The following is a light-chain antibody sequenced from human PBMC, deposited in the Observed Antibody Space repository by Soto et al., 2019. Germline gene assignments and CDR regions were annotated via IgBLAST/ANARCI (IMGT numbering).Light chain of an antibody. Sequence: QSVLTQPASVSGSPGQSITISCTGTSSDVGGYNYVSWYRQHPGKAPKLIIYNVSNRPSGVSNRFSGSKSGNTASLTISGLQAEDEGHYYCSSFTSSNTVLFGGGTKLTVL. CDR3: SSFTSSNTVL. CDR1: SSDVGGYNY. J-gene: IGLJ2*01. CDR2: NVS. V-gene: IGLV2-14*01.